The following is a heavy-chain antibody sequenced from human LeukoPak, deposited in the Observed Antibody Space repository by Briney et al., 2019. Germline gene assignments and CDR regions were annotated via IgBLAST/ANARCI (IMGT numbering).Heavy chain of an antibody. D-gene: IGHD3-10*01. CDR2: ISGSGGST. J-gene: IGHJ3*02. Sequence: GGFLRLSCAASGFTFSSYSMNWVRQAPGKGLEWVSAISGSGGSTYYADSVKGRFTISRDNSKNTLYLQMNSLRAEDTAVYYCAKRLTYYYGSGSYYNDAFDIWGQGTMVTVSS. CDR3: AKRLTYYYGSGSYYNDAFDI. V-gene: IGHV3-23*01. CDR1: GFTFSSYS.